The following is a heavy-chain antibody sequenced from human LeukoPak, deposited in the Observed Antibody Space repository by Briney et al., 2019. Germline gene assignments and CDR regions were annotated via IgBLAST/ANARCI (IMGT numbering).Heavy chain of an antibody. D-gene: IGHD3-9*01. CDR1: GGSISSYY. V-gene: IGHV4-59*01. CDR2: IYYSGGT. J-gene: IGHJ6*03. CDR3: ARGGYDILTGYYYYYYYMDV. Sequence: SETLSLTCTVSGGSISSYYWSWFRQPPGKGLEWIGYIYYSGGTNYNPSLKSRVTISVDTSKNQFSLKLSSVTAADTAVYYCARGGYDILTGYYYYYYYMDVWGKGTTVTISS.